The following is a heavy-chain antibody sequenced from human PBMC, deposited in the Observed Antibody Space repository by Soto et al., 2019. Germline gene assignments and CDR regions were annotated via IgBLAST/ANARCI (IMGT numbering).Heavy chain of an antibody. CDR3: ARALYPSSPSSSRSWLDT. D-gene: IGHD2-2*01. V-gene: IGHV3-30-3*01. CDR1: GFTFSSYA. CDR2: ISYDGSNK. J-gene: IGHJ5*02. Sequence: GGSLRLSCAASGFTFSSYAMHWVRQAPGKGLEWVAVISYDGSNKYYADSVKGRFTISRDNSKNTLYLQMNSLRAEDTAVYYCARALYPSSPSSSRSWLDTWGQGTLVTVSS.